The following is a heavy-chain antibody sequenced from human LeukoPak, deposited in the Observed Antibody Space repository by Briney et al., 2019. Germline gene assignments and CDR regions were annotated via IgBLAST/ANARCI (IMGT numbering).Heavy chain of an antibody. CDR1: GFTFSSYG. V-gene: IGHV3-33*01. CDR2: IWYDGSNK. Sequence: GRSLRLSCAASGFTFSSYGMHWVRQAPGKGLEWVAVIWYDGSNKYYADSVKGRFTISRDNSKNTLYLQINRLRAEDTAVYYCARDRGAAALLDYWGQRTLVTVSS. CDR3: ARDRGAAALLDY. D-gene: IGHD6-13*01. J-gene: IGHJ4*02.